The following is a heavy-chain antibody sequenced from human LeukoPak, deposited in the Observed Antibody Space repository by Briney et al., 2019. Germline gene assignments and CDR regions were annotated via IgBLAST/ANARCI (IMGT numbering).Heavy chain of an antibody. V-gene: IGHV3-53*01. J-gene: IGHJ4*02. D-gene: IGHD1-26*01. Sequence: GGSLRLSCAASGFTVSSNYMSWVRQAPGKGLEWVSVIYSGGSTYYADSVKGRFTISRDNSKNTLYLQMNGLRAEDTAVYYCAKETSRIGGSMASFDYWGQGTLVTVSS. CDR2: IYSGGST. CDR3: AKETSRIGGSMASFDY. CDR1: GFTVSSNY.